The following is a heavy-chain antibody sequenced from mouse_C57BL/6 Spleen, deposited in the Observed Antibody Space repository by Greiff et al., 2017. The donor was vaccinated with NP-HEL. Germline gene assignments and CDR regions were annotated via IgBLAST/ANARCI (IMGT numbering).Heavy chain of an antibody. Sequence: VQLQQSVAELVRPGASVKLSCTASGFTIKNTYMHWVKQRPEQGLEWIGRIDPANGNTKYAPKFQGKATITADTSSNTAYLQLSSLTSEDTAIYYCAREYYGSSHWYFDVWGTGTTVTVSS. CDR1: GFTIKNTY. CDR2: IDPANGNT. V-gene: IGHV14-3*01. CDR3: AREYYGSSHWYFDV. D-gene: IGHD1-1*01. J-gene: IGHJ1*03.